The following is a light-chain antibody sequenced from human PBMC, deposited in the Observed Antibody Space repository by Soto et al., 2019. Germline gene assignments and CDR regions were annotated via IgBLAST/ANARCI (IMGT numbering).Light chain of an antibody. CDR3: QQYYSTWT. J-gene: IGKJ1*01. CDR1: QSVLYSSNNKNY. Sequence: DIVMTQSPDSLAVSLGERATINCKSSQSVLYSSNNKNYLAWYQQKPGQPPKLLIYWASTREFGVPDRFSGSGSGTEFTLTISSLQAEDVALYYCQQYYSTWTFGQGTKVEIK. V-gene: IGKV4-1*01. CDR2: WAS.